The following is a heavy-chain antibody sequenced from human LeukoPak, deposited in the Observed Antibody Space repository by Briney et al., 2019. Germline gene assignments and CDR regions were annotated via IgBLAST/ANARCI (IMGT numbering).Heavy chain of an antibody. Sequence: SQTLSLTCAVSGVSISSGGYSWSWIRQPPGKGLEWIRYIYHSGSTYYNPSLKSRVTISVDRSNNQFTLKLRSVTAAATAVYYCARSSVAAAGYFDYWGQGTLVTVSS. CDR2: IYHSGST. V-gene: IGHV4-30-2*01. J-gene: IGHJ4*02. CDR3: ARSSVAAAGYFDY. CDR1: GVSISSGGYS. D-gene: IGHD6-13*01.